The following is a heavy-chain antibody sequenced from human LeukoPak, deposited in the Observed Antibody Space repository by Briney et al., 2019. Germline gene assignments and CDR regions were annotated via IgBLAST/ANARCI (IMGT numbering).Heavy chain of an antibody. CDR2: IYYTGST. CDR1: GGSISSYY. Sequence: SETLSLTCTVSGGSISSYYWGWIRQPPGNGLEWIGSIYYTGSTNYNPSLKSRVTISVDTSKNHFSLNLSSATAADTAVYYCARTPRHFDFWSGYSDYFDYWGHGTLVTVSS. J-gene: IGHJ4*01. V-gene: IGHV4-59*01. CDR3: ARTPRHFDFWSGYSDYFDY. D-gene: IGHD3-3*01.